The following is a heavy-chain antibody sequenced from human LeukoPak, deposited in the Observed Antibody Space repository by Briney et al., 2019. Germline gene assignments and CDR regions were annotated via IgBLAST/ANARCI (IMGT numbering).Heavy chain of an antibody. Sequence: GGSLRLSCAASGFTFSSYGMHWVRQAPGKGLEWVSYISSSGSTIYYGDSVKGRFTISRDDAKKSLYLQMNSLRAEDTAVYYCARDLSLTGYYLDYWGQGTLVTVSS. D-gene: IGHD3-9*01. V-gene: IGHV3-48*01. CDR3: ARDLSLTGYYLDY. CDR2: ISSSGSTI. J-gene: IGHJ4*02. CDR1: GFTFSSYG.